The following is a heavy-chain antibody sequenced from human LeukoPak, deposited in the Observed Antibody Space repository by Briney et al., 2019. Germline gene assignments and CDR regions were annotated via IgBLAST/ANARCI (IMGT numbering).Heavy chain of an antibody. V-gene: IGHV5-51*01. CDR2: IYAGDSQT. CDR3: ARRYSSSWYFLDY. J-gene: IGHJ4*02. D-gene: IGHD6-13*01. Sequence: GESLKISCKGSGYSFTSYWIAWVRQMPGKGLEWMGIIYAGDSQTRYSPSFQGQVTISADKSISTAYLQWSSLKASDTAMYYCARRYSSSWYFLDYWGQGTLVTVSS. CDR1: GYSFTSYW.